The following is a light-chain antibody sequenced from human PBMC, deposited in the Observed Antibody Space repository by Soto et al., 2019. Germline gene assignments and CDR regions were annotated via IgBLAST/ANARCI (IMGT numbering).Light chain of an antibody. CDR1: QRVSSY. V-gene: IGKV3-11*01. CDR2: DAS. J-gene: IGKJ5*01. Sequence: EIVLTQSQATLSLSPGERATLSCRASQRVSSYLAWYQQKPGQAPRLLIYDASNRATGIPARFSGSGSGTDFTLTISSLEPEDFAVYYCQQRSNWPLTFGQGTRLEIK. CDR3: QQRSNWPLT.